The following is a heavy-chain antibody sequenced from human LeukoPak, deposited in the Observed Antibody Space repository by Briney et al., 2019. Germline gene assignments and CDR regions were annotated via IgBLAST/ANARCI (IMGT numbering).Heavy chain of an antibody. CDR2: IYSSGKT. CDR1: GGSISSSGYS. CDR3: TGPYWYFDL. V-gene: IGHV4-39*01. Sequence: SETLPLTCTVSGGSISSSGYSWGWIRQPPGKGLEWIGIIYSSGKTDYNLSLKSRVTVSVDTSKNQFSLKLTSVTAADTAVYYCTGPYWYFDLWGRGTLVTVSS. J-gene: IGHJ2*01. D-gene: IGHD1-1*01.